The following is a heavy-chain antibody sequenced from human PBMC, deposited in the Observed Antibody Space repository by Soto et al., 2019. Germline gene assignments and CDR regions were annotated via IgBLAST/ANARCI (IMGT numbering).Heavy chain of an antibody. J-gene: IGHJ4*02. D-gene: IGHD2-15*01. V-gene: IGHV3-7*05. CDR3: ARGSRAAFDY. Sequence: GWALRLSFAASGFSSSVVCMSWVRQAPGKGLEWVDNIKEDGSEKYPVDSVKGRFTISRDNAKNSLYLQMNRLRVEDTAVYYCARGSRAAFDYWGQGALVTVSS. CDR1: GFSSSVVC. CDR2: IKEDGSEK.